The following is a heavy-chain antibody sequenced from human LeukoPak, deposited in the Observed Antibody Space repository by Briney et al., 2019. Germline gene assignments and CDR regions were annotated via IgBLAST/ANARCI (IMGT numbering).Heavy chain of an antibody. CDR2: INQDGSER. CDR1: GFTFSSYW. V-gene: IGHV3-7*01. D-gene: IGHD3-3*01. J-gene: IGHJ5*02. Sequence: GGSLRLSCAASGFTFSSYWMTWVRQAPGKGLEWVANINQDGSERYYVDSVKGRFTISRDNAKNSLFLQMNSLRAEDTAVYYCARLLFDFWSGYRSHRNWFDPWGQGTLVTVSS. CDR3: ARLLFDFWSGYRSHRNWFDP.